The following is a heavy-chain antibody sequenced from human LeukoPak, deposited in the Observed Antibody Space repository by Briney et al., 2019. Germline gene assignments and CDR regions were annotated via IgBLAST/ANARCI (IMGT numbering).Heavy chain of an antibody. V-gene: IGHV4-39*01. CDR2: IYYSGST. D-gene: IGHD6-13*01. CDR3: ARRTAAGHFDY. CDR1: GGSISSSSYY. Sequence: NPSETLSLTCTVSGGSISSSSYYWGWIRQPPGKGLEWIGSIYYSGSTYYNPSLKSRVTISVDTSKNQFSLKLSSVTAADTAVYYCARRTAAGHFDYWGQGTLVTVSS. J-gene: IGHJ4*02.